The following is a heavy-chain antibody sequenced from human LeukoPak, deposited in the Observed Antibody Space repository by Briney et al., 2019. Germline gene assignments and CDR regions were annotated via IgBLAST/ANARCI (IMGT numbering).Heavy chain of an antibody. CDR3: ASGLRSGWYRAFDI. V-gene: IGHV3-30*03. J-gene: IGHJ3*02. CDR2: ISYDGSNK. CDR1: GFTFSSYG. Sequence: GGSLRLSCAASGFTFSSYGMHWARQARGKGLEWVAVISYDGSNKYYADSVKGRFTISRDNSKNTLYLQMNSLRAEDTAVYYCASGLRSGWYRAFDIWGQGTMVTVSS. D-gene: IGHD6-19*01.